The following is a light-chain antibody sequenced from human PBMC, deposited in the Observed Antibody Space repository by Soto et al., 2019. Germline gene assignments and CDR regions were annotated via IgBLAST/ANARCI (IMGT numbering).Light chain of an antibody. Sequence: NVLTQSPGPLPSSPRDKATLSSTATQSVSSDYVAWYQQTPGQTPNVLIYRASISATGIPDRFSGSGSGTDFTLTISRLEAEDVAVYYCQQYEAVVTFGQGTKVDIK. CDR3: QQYEAVVT. V-gene: IGKV3-20*01. J-gene: IGKJ1*01. CDR2: RAS. CDR1: QSVSSDY.